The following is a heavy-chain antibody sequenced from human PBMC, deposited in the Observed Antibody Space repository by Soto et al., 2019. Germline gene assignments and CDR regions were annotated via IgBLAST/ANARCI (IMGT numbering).Heavy chain of an antibody. V-gene: IGHV4-59*03. J-gene: IGHJ3*02. CDR3: AVPHTYCSGGTCYPAHALDI. CDR1: GGATSSYP. D-gene: IGHD2-15*01. Sequence: SANLSLVCIVSGGATSSYPCSCVGQPPGKGLEFIGYLFYSGSTAYNPSLKSRITISVDTSKNQFSLNLNSVTAADTAVYYCAVPHTYCSGGTCYPAHALDIWGQGKMVTVS. CDR2: LFYSGST.